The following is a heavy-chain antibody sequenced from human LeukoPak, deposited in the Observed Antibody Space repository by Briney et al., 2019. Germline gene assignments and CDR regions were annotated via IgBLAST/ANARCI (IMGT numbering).Heavy chain of an antibody. CDR1: GFTFSSYE. J-gene: IGHJ5*02. CDR2: ISGSGGST. D-gene: IGHD3-3*01. Sequence: GGSLRLSCAASGFTFSSYEMHWVRQAPGKGLEWVSAISGSGGSTYYADSVKGRFTISRDNSKNTLYLQMNSLRAEDTALYYCAKDGLRFLEWFDPWGQGTLVTVSS. CDR3: AKDGLRFLEWFDP. V-gene: IGHV3-23*01.